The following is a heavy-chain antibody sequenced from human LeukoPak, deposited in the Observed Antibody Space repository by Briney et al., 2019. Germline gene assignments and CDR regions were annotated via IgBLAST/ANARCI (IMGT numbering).Heavy chain of an antibody. V-gene: IGHV4-59*12. CDR3: AAPLGYCSGGSCSRAY. CDR1: GGSISSYY. J-gene: IGHJ4*02. D-gene: IGHD2-15*01. Sequence: KPSETLSLTCTFSGGSISSYYWIWIRQPPGKGLEWIGFIYYSGNTNYNPSLKSRVTISVDTSKNQFSLKLSSVTAADTAVYYCAAPLGYCSGGSCSRAYWGQGTLVTVSS. CDR2: IYYSGNT.